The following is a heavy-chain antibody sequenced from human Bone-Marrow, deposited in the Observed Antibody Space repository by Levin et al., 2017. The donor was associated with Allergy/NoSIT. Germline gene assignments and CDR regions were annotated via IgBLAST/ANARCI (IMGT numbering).Heavy chain of an antibody. CDR1: GFSFTTSGVG. V-gene: IGHV2-5*02. J-gene: IGHJ4*02. D-gene: IGHD3-9*01. CDR3: ANQRRGNYNIFDH. Sequence: SGPTLVKPTQTLTLTCSFSGFSFTTSGVGMGWIRQSPGKALEWLALIYWDDDKRYSPSLKSRLTISKDTAKNQVLLTMTNMDPVDTGTYYCANQRRGNYNIFDHWGQGMLVTVSS. CDR2: IYWDDDK.